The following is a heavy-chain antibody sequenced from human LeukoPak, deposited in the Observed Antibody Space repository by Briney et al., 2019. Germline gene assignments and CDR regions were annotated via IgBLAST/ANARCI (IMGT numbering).Heavy chain of an antibody. J-gene: IGHJ4*02. Sequence: GESLKISCKGSGYTFTGYWIGWVRQMPGKGLEWMGIIYPGDSDTRYSPSFQGQVTISADKSITTAYLQWSSLKASDTAMYYCARLSTVSDSSGYYYESSEYFDYWGQGTLVTVSS. V-gene: IGHV5-51*01. CDR3: ARLSTVSDSSGYYYESSEYFDY. D-gene: IGHD3-22*01. CDR1: GYTFTGYW. CDR2: IYPGDSDT.